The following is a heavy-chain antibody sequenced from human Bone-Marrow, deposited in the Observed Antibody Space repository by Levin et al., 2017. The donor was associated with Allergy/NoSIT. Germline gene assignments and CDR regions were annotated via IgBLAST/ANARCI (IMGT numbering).Heavy chain of an antibody. V-gene: IGHV3-23*01. Sequence: PGGSLRLSCAASGFSFSSYAMNWVRQAPGRGLQWVSGISGSGGSIYNADSVKGRFTISRDNSKNTVDLQMNSLRAEDTAVYYCAKSLGVTIFGAVDKNNYYYGLDVWGQGTTVTVAS. D-gene: IGHD3-3*01. CDR2: ISGSGGSI. CDR3: AKSLGVTIFGAVDKNNYYYGLDV. CDR1: GFSFSSYA. J-gene: IGHJ6*02.